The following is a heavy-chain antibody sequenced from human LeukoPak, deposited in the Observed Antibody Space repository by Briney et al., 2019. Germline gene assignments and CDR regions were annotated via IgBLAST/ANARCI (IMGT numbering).Heavy chain of an antibody. CDR1: GGSISSYY. CDR2: IYYSGST. J-gene: IGHJ4*02. Sequence: ASETLSLTCTVSGGSISSYYWSWIRQPPGKGLEWIGYIYYSGSTNYNPSLKSRVTMSVDTSKNQFSLKLSSVTAADTAVYYCAAGGYSSGWYCLDYWGQGTLVTVSS. CDR3: AAGGYSSGWYCLDY. D-gene: IGHD6-19*01. V-gene: IGHV4-59*12.